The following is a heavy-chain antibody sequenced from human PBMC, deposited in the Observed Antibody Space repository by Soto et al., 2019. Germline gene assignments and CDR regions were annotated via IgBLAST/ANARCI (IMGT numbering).Heavy chain of an antibody. D-gene: IGHD4-17*01. V-gene: IGHV3-7*03. CDR1: GFTFKNYW. Sequence: GGSLRLSCAASGFTFKNYWMSWVRQAPGKGLEWVANIKEDGSEKYYVDSVRGRFTISRDNAKNSLYLQMNSLRAEDTAMYYCAAGTSVTTSDYWGQGTLVTVSS. CDR3: AAGTSVTTSDY. CDR2: IKEDGSEK. J-gene: IGHJ4*02.